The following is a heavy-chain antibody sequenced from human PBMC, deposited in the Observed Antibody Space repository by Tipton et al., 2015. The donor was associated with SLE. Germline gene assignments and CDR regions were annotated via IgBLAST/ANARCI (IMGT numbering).Heavy chain of an antibody. CDR3: ARANDYGDYFDY. CDR2: IYTSGST. CDR1: GGSISSGSYY. D-gene: IGHD4-17*01. J-gene: IGHJ4*02. Sequence: TLSLTCTVSGGSISSGSYYWSWIRQPAGKGLEWIGYIYTSGSTNYNPSLKSRVTISVDTSKNQFSLKLSSVTAADTAVYYCARANDYGDYFDYWGQGTLVTVSS. V-gene: IGHV4-61*09.